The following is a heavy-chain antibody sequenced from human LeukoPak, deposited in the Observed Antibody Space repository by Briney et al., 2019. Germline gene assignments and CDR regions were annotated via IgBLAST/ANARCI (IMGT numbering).Heavy chain of an antibody. CDR3: VRDHYYDCSGYYDY. CDR2: IYAGGTT. Sequence: GGSLRLSCAVSGFTVATNYMSWVRQAPGKGLEWVSVIYAGGTTNYADSVRARFTISRDNTANTLYLQIDNLRVEDTAVYYCVRDHYYDCSGYYDYWGQGTLVTVSS. J-gene: IGHJ4*02. D-gene: IGHD3-9*01. V-gene: IGHV3-66*01. CDR1: GFTVATNY.